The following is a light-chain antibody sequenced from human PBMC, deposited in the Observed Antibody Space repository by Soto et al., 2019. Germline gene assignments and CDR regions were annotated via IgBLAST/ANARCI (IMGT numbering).Light chain of an antibody. CDR1: SGHSTYA. CDR2: LNSDGSH. V-gene: IGLV4-69*01. CDR3: QTWDTGMV. J-gene: IGLJ2*01. Sequence: QLVLTQSPSASASLGASVKLTCTLSSGHSTYAIAWHQQQPEKGPRYLMKLNSDGSHNKGDGIPDRFSGSSSGAERYLTISSLQSEDEADYYCQTWDTGMVFGGGTQLTVL.